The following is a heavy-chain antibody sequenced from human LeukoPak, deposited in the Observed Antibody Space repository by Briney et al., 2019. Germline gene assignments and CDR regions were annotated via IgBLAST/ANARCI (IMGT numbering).Heavy chain of an antibody. J-gene: IGHJ4*02. CDR3: ATDFPPYFDSTPNY. CDR2: FDPEDGET. V-gene: IGHV1-24*01. D-gene: IGHD3-9*01. Sequence: GASVKVSCKVSGYTLTELSMHWVRQAPGKGLEWMGRFDPEDGETIYAQKFQGRITMTEDTSTDTAYMELRSLRSEDTAVYYCATDFPPYFDSTPNYWGQGTLVTVSS. CDR1: GYTLTELS.